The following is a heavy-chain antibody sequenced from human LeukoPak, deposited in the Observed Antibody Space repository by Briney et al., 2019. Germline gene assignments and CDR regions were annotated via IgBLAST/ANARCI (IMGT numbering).Heavy chain of an antibody. CDR1: GGSISSHY. J-gene: IGHJ6*03. Sequence: PSENLSLTCTVSGGSISSHYWSWIRQPPGKGLEWIGYIYYSGSTNYNPSLKSRVTISVDTSKNQFSLKLSSVTAADTAVYYCARGFEYYYYMDVWGKGTTVTVSS. D-gene: IGHD3-16*01. CDR3: ARGFEYYYYMDV. V-gene: IGHV4-59*11. CDR2: IYYSGST.